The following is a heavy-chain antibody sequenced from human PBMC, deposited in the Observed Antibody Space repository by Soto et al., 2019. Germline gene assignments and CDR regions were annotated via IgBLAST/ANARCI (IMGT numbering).Heavy chain of an antibody. Sequence: QVQLVESGGGVVQPGRSLRLSCAASGFILSTYAMYWVRQAPGKGLEWVAVISYDGNNKYYADSVKGRFTISRDNSKNTLYLQMNRLRAEDTAVYYCARAGCDAGSGCAPVGLRYRMDVWGHGTTVTVSS. V-gene: IGHV3-30-3*01. J-gene: IGHJ6*02. CDR1: GFILSTYA. D-gene: IGHD6-25*01. CDR2: ISYDGNNK. CDR3: ARAGCDAGSGCAPVGLRYRMDV.